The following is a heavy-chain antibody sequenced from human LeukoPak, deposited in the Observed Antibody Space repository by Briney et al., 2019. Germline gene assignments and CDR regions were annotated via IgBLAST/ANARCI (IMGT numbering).Heavy chain of an antibody. CDR2: IRYDGSNK. Sequence: GGSLRLSCAASGFTFSSYGMHWVRQAPGKGLEWVAFIRYDGSNKYYADSVKGRFTISRDNSKYTLYLQMNSLRAEDTAVYYCAKDLEESGIAADFDYWGQGTLVTVSS. CDR3: AKDLEESGIAADFDY. V-gene: IGHV3-30*02. CDR1: GFTFSSYG. J-gene: IGHJ4*02. D-gene: IGHD6-13*01.